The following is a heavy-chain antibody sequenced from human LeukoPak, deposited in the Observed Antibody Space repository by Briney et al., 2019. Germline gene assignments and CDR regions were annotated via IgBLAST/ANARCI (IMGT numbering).Heavy chain of an antibody. J-gene: IGHJ4*02. V-gene: IGHV3-74*01. CDR3: ARDVSYYYDSSGYFY. CDR1: GFTFSSYW. CDR2: INSDGSST. D-gene: IGHD3-22*01. Sequence: PGGSLRLSCAASGFTFSSYWMHWVRQAPGKGLVWVSRINSDGSSTSYADSVKGRFTISRDNAKNTLYLQMNGLRAEDTAVYYCARDVSYYYDSSGYFYWGQGTLVTVSS.